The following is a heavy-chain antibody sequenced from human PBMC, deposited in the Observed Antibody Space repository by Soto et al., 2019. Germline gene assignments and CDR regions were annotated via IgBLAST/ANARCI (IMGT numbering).Heavy chain of an antibody. Sequence: GGSLRLSCAASGFTFSSYAMSWVRQAPGKGLEWVSAISGSGGSTYYADSVKGQFTISRDNSKNTLYLQMNSLRAEDTAVYYCAKGYPDYYYYYGMDVWGQGTTVTVSS. J-gene: IGHJ6*02. CDR1: GFTFSSYA. V-gene: IGHV3-23*01. D-gene: IGHD3-16*02. CDR2: ISGSGGST. CDR3: AKGYPDYYYYYGMDV.